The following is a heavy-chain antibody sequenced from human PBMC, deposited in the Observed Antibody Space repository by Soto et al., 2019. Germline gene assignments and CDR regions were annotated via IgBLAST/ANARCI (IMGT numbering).Heavy chain of an antibody. J-gene: IGHJ4*02. CDR2: ISGRNYI. CDR1: GFTLSNYT. CDR3: ARTHDD. V-gene: IGHV3-21*01. Sequence: GGSLRLSCAASGFTLSNYTMNWVRQAPGKGLEWVSFISGRNYISYADSVKGRFTISRDNAKNSLYLQMNSLRAEDTAVYYCARTHDDWGQGTLVTVSS.